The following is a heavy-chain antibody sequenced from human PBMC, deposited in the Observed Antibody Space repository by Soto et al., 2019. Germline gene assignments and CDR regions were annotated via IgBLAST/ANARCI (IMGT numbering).Heavy chain of an antibody. CDR1: GFTLSSYN. CDR3: VRDRRYAGDYFDL. J-gene: IGHJ2*01. D-gene: IGHD2-2*01. V-gene: IGHV3-21*01. CDR2: IPFSSEYT. Sequence: EVQVVESGGGLVKPGGSLRLSCAASGFTLSSYNMNWVRQAPGKGLEWVSGIPFSSEYTSYADSVKGRFTVSRDNAKDSLFLQMNSLRAEDTAVYYCVRDRRYAGDYFDLWGRGTLVTVSS.